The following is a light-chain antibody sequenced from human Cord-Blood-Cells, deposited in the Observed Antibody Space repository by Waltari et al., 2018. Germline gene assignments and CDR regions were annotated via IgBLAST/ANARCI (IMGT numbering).Light chain of an antibody. CDR1: QSISSY. Sequence: DIQMTQSPSSLLASVGDRVTITCRASQSISSYLNWYQQKPGRAPKLLIYAASRLQSGVPSRFSGSGSGTDVTLTISSLQPEDFATYYCQQSYSTPCAFGPGTKVDI. CDR3: QQSYSTPCA. J-gene: IGKJ3*01. V-gene: IGKV1-39*01. CDR2: AAS.